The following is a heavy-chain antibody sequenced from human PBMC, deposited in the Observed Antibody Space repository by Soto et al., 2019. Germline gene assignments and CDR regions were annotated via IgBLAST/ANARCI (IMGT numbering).Heavy chain of an antibody. CDR2: IKQDGSEK. CDR3: ASGAAAAITGYYYGMDV. D-gene: IGHD2-2*01. J-gene: IGHJ6*02. Sequence: PGGSLRLSCAASGFTFSSYCMSWVRQAPGKGLEWVANIKQDGSEKYYVDSVKGRFTISRDNAKNSLYLQMNSLRAEDTAVYYCASGAAAAITGYYYGMDVWGQGTTVTVSS. V-gene: IGHV3-7*03. CDR1: GFTFSSYC.